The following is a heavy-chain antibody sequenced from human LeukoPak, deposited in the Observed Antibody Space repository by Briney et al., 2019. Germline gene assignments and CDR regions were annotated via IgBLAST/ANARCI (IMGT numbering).Heavy chain of an antibody. CDR3: ARDSSAGSSGF. Sequence: PGGSLRLSCAASGFTFSDFAMSWVRQAPGKGLEWVSSITGSGDRTYYTDSVKGRFTISRDNAKNSLYLQMNSLRVEDTAVYYCARDSSAGSSGFWGQGTLVTVSS. J-gene: IGHJ4*02. CDR2: ITGSGDRT. D-gene: IGHD6-25*01. V-gene: IGHV3-23*01. CDR1: GFTFSDFA.